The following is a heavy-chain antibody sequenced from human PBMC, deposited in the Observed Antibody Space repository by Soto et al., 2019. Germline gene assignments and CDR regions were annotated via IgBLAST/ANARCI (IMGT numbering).Heavy chain of an antibody. J-gene: IGHJ5*02. CDR3: ARAKSLLYCSGGSCYSGWFDP. CDR1: GGTFSSYA. CDR2: IIPIFGTA. Sequence: RASVKVSCKASGGTFSSYAISWVRQAPGQGLEWMGGIIPIFGTANYAQKFQGRVTITADESTGTAYMELSSLRSEDTAVYYCARAKSLLYCSGGSCYSGWFDPWGQGTLVTVSS. D-gene: IGHD2-15*01. V-gene: IGHV1-69*13.